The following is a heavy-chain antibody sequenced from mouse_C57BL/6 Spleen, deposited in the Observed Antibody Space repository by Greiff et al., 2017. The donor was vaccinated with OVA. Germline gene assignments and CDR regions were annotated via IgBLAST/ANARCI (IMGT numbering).Heavy chain of an antibody. CDR3: ASSYERDFDV. D-gene: IGHD1-1*01. Sequence: VQLQQSGPELVKPGASVKISCKASGYTFTDYYMNWVKQSHGKSLEWIGDINPNNGGTSYNQKFKGKATLTVDKSSSTAYMELRSLTSEDSAVYYCASSYERDFDVWGTGTTVTVSS. V-gene: IGHV1-26*01. J-gene: IGHJ1*03. CDR2: INPNNGGT. CDR1: GYTFTDYY.